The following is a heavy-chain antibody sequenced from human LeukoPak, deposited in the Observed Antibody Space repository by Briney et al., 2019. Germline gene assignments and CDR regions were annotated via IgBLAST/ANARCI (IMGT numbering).Heavy chain of an antibody. V-gene: IGHV4-34*01. D-gene: IGHD6-13*01. J-gene: IGHJ6*02. Sequence: TSETLSLTCAVYGGSFSGYYWSWIRQPPGKGLEWIGEINHSGSTNYNPSLKSRVTISVDTSKNQFSLKLSSVTAADTAVYYCARDPTYSSSWYSYYYYGMDVWGQGTTVTVSS. CDR1: GGSFSGYY. CDR2: INHSGST. CDR3: ARDPTYSSSWYSYYYYGMDV.